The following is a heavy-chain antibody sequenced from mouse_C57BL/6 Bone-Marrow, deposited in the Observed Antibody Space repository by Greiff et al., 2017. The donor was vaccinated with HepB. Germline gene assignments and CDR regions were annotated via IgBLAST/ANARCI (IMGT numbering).Heavy chain of an antibody. CDR2: INPNNGGT. CDR3: ARGAAWFAY. V-gene: IGHV1-26*01. J-gene: IGHJ3*01. CDR1: GYTFTNYY. Sequence: EVQLQQSGPELVKPGASVKISCKASGYTFTNYYMNWVKQSHGKSLEWIGDINPNNGGTCYNQKFKGKATLTVDKSSSTAYMELRSLTSEDSAVYYCARGAAWFAYWGQGTLVTVSA.